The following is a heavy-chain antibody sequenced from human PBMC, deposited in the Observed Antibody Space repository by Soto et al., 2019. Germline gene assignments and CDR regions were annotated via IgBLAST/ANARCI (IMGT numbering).Heavy chain of an antibody. V-gene: IGHV4-61*01. D-gene: IGHD1-1*01. Sequence: QVHLQESGPGLVRPSESLSLTYNVSGGSMSTGSYFWSWVRQPPGKGLEWIGYVFRRGSINYSPSFKSRVTISIGTSKNQFSLMLKSVTAADTAVYFCARARNWYFAYWGQGALVTVSS. CDR3: ARARNWYFAY. CDR2: VFRRGSI. CDR1: GGSMSTGSYF. J-gene: IGHJ4*02.